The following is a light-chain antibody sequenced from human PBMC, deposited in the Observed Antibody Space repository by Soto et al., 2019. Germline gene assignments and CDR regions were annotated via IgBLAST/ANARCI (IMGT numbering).Light chain of an antibody. Sequence: QSALTQPPSASETPGQRVTISCSGSSSNIGSNTVNWYQQLPGTAPKLLIYSNNQRPSGVPDRFSGSKSGTSASLAISGLQSEDEADYYCAAWDDSLNVYVFGTGTKVTVL. CDR1: SSNIGSNT. J-gene: IGLJ1*01. CDR2: SNN. V-gene: IGLV1-44*01. CDR3: AAWDDSLNVYV.